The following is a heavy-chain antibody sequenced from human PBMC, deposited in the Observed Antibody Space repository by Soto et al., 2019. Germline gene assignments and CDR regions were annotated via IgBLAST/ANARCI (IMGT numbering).Heavy chain of an antibody. J-gene: IGHJ5*02. CDR2: ISSSSSTI. CDR3: ARENYGDYLNWFDP. V-gene: IGHV3-48*02. D-gene: IGHD4-17*01. CDR1: GFTFSSYS. Sequence: EVQLVESGGGLVQPGGSLRLSCAASGFTFSSYSMNWVRQAPGKGLEWVSYISSSSSTIYYADSVKGRFTISRDNAKNSLYLQITSLRDEDTAVYYCARENYGDYLNWFDPWGHGTLVTVSS.